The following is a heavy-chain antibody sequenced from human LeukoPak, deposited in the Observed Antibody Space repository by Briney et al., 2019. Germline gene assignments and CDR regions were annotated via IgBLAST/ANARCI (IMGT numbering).Heavy chain of an antibody. CDR1: GYTSTNYA. D-gene: IGHD3-10*01. CDR2: INAGDGNT. V-gene: IGHV1-3*01. Sequence: ASVKVSCKASGYTSTNYAVHWVRQAPGHGLEWMGWINAGDGNTKYSQKFQDRVIITRDTSANTAYMELTSLKSEDTAVYYCARGGEDYYFDYWGQGTLVTVSS. J-gene: IGHJ4*02. CDR3: ARGGEDYYFDY.